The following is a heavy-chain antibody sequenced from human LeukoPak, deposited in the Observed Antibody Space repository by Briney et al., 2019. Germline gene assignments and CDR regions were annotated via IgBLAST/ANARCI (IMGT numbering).Heavy chain of an antibody. Sequence: SETLSLTCTVSGGSISSGSYYWSWIRQPAGKGLEWIGRIYTSGSTNYNPSLKSRVTISVDTSKNQFSLKLSSVTAADTAVYYCARDGAEYYYDSSGFNAFDIWGQGTMVTVSS. D-gene: IGHD3-22*01. CDR2: IYTSGST. V-gene: IGHV4-61*02. CDR3: ARDGAEYYYDSSGFNAFDI. CDR1: GGSISSGSYY. J-gene: IGHJ3*02.